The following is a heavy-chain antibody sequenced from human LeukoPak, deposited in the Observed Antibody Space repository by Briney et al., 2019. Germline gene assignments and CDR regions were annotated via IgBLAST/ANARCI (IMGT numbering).Heavy chain of an antibody. Sequence: PSETLSLTCSVSGDSIISSSYYCGWIRQPPGKGLEWIGSIYYSGRTYYNPSLKSRVTISIDTSRSQFSLKLSSVTAADTAVYYCARLYSGTRPPDYWGQRTLVTVSS. CDR1: GDSIISSSYY. D-gene: IGHD1-26*01. V-gene: IGHV4-39*01. J-gene: IGHJ4*02. CDR2: IYYSGRT. CDR3: ARLYSGTRPPDY.